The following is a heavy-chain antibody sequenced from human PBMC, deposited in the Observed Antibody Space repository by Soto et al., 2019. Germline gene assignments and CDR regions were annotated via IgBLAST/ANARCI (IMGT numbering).Heavy chain of an antibody. D-gene: IGHD2-2*01. J-gene: IGHJ4*02. CDR1: GFTFSSYW. V-gene: IGHV3-7*01. Sequence: GGSLRLSCAASGFTFSSYWMSWVRQAPGKGLEWVANIKQDGSEKYYVDSVKGRFTISRDNAKNSLYLQMNSLRAEDTAVYYCARLLGYCSSTSCYLDYWGQGTLVTVSS. CDR3: ARLLGYCSSTSCYLDY. CDR2: IKQDGSEK.